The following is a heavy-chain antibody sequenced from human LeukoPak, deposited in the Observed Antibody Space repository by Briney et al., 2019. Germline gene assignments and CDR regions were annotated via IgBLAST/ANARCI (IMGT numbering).Heavy chain of an antibody. J-gene: IGHJ4*02. Sequence: PGGSLRLSCAASGFIFSNYAMSWVRQAPGKGLEWVQVIDSTGAYTWYADSVKGRFTISKDSSKTILYLQMNSLGAEDAAVYFCAKGSAAGRPYYFDYWGQGTLVTVSS. V-gene: IGHV3-23*01. CDR2: IDSTGAYT. CDR1: GFIFSNYA. D-gene: IGHD6-25*01. CDR3: AKGSAAGRPYYFDY.